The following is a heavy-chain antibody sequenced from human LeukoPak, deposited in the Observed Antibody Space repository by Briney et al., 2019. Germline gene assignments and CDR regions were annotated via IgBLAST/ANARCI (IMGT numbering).Heavy chain of an antibody. J-gene: IGHJ4*02. V-gene: IGHV1-8*02. CDR2: MNPNGGNT. CDR1: GGTFSSYA. Sequence: ASVKVSCKASGGTFSSYAINWVRQATGQGLEWMGWMNPNGGNTGYAQKFRGRVTMTRNTSISTAYMELTSLRSEDTAVYYCARRGNSSPHFDWGQGTLVTVSS. D-gene: IGHD6-13*01. CDR3: ARRGNSSPHFD.